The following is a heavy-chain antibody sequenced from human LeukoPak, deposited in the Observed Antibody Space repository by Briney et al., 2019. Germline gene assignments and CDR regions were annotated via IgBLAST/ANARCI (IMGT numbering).Heavy chain of an antibody. D-gene: IGHD3-10*01. CDR2: IKQDGSEK. Sequence: GGSLRLSCAASGFTFSNYWMSWVRQAPGKGLEWVANIKQDGSEKYYVDSVKGRSTFSRDNAKNSLFLQMNSLRAEDTAVYYCTSLGNYGSGSFSFNYWGQGTLVTVSS. CDR3: TSLGNYGSGSFSFNY. J-gene: IGHJ4*02. CDR1: GFTFSNYW. V-gene: IGHV3-7*05.